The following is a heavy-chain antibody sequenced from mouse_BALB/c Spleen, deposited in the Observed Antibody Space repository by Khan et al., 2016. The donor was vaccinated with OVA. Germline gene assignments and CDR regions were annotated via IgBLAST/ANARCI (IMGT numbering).Heavy chain of an antibody. CDR1: GDSITSGY. CDR2: ISYSGNT. CDR3: ACELRGFAY. D-gene: IGHD1-1*01. V-gene: IGHV3-8*02. J-gene: IGHJ3*01. Sequence: VQLKQSGPSLVKPSQTLSLTCSVTGDSITSGYWNWIRKFPGNKLEYMGYISYSGNTYYNPSLKSRISITRATSKSQYYLTLNSVTTEDTATYYCACELRGFAYWGQGTLVTVSA.